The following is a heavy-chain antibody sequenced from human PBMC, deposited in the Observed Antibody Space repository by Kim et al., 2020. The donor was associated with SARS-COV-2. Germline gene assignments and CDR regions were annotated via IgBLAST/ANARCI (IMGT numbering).Heavy chain of an antibody. CDR3: ARQWDPGYFDL. Sequence: DTRCSPSVQGQVAISSDKSTSTAYLQWSSLKASDTAMYYCARQWDPGYFDLWGRGTLVTVSS. V-gene: IGHV5-51*01. J-gene: IGHJ2*01. D-gene: IGHD1-26*01. CDR2: DT.